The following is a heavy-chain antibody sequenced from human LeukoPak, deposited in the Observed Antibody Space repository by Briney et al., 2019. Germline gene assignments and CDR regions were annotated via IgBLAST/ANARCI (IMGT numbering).Heavy chain of an antibody. CDR1: GYTFTAYG. D-gene: IGHD6-6*01. Sequence: ASVKVSCTASGYTFTAYGITWVRQAPGQGLEWVGWISAYTGNTNYAQKLQGRVTMTTDTSTSTANMELRSLRSDDTAVYYCARTTDGSSLDYWGQGTLVTVSS. CDR3: ARTTDGSSLDY. J-gene: IGHJ4*02. CDR2: ISAYTGNT. V-gene: IGHV1-18*01.